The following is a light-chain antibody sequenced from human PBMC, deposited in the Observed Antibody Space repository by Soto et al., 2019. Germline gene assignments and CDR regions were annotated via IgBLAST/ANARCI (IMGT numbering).Light chain of an antibody. CDR3: GSWDSSLSAYV. J-gene: IGLJ1*01. CDR1: SSDIGGNS. CDR2: DDN. V-gene: IGLV1-51*01. Sequence: QSVLTQPPSVSEAPGQRVTISCTGTSSDIGGNSVSWYQQLPGTAPKLLIYDDNKRPSGIPDRFSGSKSGTSATLGITGFQTGDEADYYCGSWDSSLSAYVLVTGSKLTV.